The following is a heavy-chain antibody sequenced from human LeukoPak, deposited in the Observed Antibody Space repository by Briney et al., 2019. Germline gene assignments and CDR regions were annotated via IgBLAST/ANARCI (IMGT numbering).Heavy chain of an antibody. V-gene: IGHV4-39*07. CDR2: IYYSGST. CDR1: GGSIRSSDYY. Sequence: SETLSLTCTVSGGSIRSSDYYWAWRRQPPGRGLEWVGSIYYSGSTYYNPSLKSRVTISVDTSKNQFSLRLSSVTAADTAVYYCARDTILSGSPLDYWGRGTLVTVSS. CDR3: ARDTILSGSPLDY. J-gene: IGHJ4*02. D-gene: IGHD3-10*01.